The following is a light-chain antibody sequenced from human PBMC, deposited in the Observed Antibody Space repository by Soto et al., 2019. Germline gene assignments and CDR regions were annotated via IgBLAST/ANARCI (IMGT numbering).Light chain of an antibody. CDR3: QSVT. V-gene: IGKV3-15*01. CDR2: GAS. Sequence: EIVMTQSPATLSVSPGERATLSCRASQSVSSNLAWYQQKPGQAPRLLIYGASTRATGIPARFSGSGSGTEFTLTISSLQSEDFAVYYCQSVTFGQGTKVDIK. CDR1: QSVSSN. J-gene: IGKJ1*01.